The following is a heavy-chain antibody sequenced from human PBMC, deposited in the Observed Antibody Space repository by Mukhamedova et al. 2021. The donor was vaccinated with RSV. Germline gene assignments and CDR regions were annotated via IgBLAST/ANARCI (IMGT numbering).Heavy chain of an antibody. CDR2: INHSGST. V-gene: IGHV4-34*01. D-gene: IGHD6-13*01. CDR3: ARGREYRSSSSLRFRGSSSFDY. Sequence: IRQPPGKGLEWIGEINHSGSTNYNPSLKSRVTISVDTSKNQFSLKLSSVTAADTAVYYCARGREYRSSSSLRFRGSSSFDYWGQG. J-gene: IGHJ4*02.